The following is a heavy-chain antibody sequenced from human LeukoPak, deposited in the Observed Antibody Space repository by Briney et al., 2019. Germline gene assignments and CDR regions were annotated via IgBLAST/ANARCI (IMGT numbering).Heavy chain of an antibody. V-gene: IGHV3-9*01. D-gene: IGHD6-19*01. CDR3: AKVRGTYSSGYFYDY. CDR2: ISWNSGYI. Sequence: GGSLRLSCAASGFTFDNDAMHWVRQAPRKGLQWLSIISWNSGYIGYADSVKGRFTISRDNAKKSLDLQMNRLRAEDTAFYYCAKVRGTYSSGYFYDYWGQGTLVTVSS. J-gene: IGHJ4*02. CDR1: GFTFDNDA.